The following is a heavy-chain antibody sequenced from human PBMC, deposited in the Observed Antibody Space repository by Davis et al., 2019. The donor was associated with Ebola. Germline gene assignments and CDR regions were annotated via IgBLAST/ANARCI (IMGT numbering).Heavy chain of an antibody. CDR1: GGSISSGDYY. CDR3: ARPYSSGWYRPHWYFDL. J-gene: IGHJ2*01. CDR2: IYYSGST. Sequence: MPSETLSLTCTVSGGSISSGDYYWSWIRQPPGKGLEWIGYIYYSGSTYYNPSLKSRVTISVDTSKNQFSLKLSSVTAADTAVYYCARPYSSGWYRPHWYFDLWGRGTLVTVSS. V-gene: IGHV4-30-4*01. D-gene: IGHD6-19*01.